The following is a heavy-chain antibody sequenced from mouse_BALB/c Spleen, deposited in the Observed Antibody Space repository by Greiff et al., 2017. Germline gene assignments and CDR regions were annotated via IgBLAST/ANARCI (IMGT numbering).Heavy chain of an antibody. CDR1: GYAFSSSW. D-gene: IGHD2-3*01. J-gene: IGHJ4*01. CDR3: ARFYDGYSYAMDY. Sequence: QVQLQQSGPELVKPGASVKISCKASGYAFSSSWMNWVKQRPGQGLEWIGRIYPGDGDTNYNGKFKGKATLTADKSSSTAYMQLSSLAYEDSAVYYCARFYDGYSYAMDYWGQGTSVTVSS. V-gene: IGHV1-82*01. CDR2: IYPGDGDT.